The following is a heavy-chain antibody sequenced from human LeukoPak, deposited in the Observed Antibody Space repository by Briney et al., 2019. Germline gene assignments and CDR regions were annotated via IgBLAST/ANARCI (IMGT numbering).Heavy chain of an antibody. CDR3: ARGRKRLYDSSGYRYYFYYMDV. CDR2: INTDGSST. V-gene: IGHV3-74*01. J-gene: IGHJ6*03. Sequence: GGSLRLSCAASGFTFSNYWMHWVRQAPGKGLVWVSRINTDGSSTSYVDSVKGRFTISRDNAKNTLYLQMNSLRAEDTAVYYCARGRKRLYDSSGYRYYFYYMDVWGKGTTVTVSS. CDR1: GFTFSNYW. D-gene: IGHD3-22*01.